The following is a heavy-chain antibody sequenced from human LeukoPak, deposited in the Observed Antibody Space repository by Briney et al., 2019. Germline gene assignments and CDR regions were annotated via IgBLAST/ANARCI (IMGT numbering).Heavy chain of an antibody. CDR2: IFGSGGST. D-gene: IGHD2-2*02. Sequence: GGSLRLSCAASGFTFSSYAMYWVRQAPGKGLEWVSGIFGSGGSTHYADSVKGRFTISRDNSKNTVYLQMNSLRAEDTAVYYCARGPMISRLVPAAIPLYFDYWGQGTLVTVSS. V-gene: IGHV3-23*01. CDR1: GFTFSSYA. CDR3: ARGPMISRLVPAAIPLYFDY. J-gene: IGHJ4*02.